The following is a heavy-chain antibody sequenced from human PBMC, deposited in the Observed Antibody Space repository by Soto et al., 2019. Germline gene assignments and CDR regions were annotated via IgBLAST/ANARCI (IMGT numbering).Heavy chain of an antibody. CDR2: INAGNGNT. CDR1: GYTFTSYA. CDR3: SRGLNGYSHYFDY. J-gene: IGHJ4*02. D-gene: IGHD5-18*01. V-gene: IGHV1-3*01. Sequence: QVQLVQSGAEVKKPGASVKVSCKASGYTFTSYAMHWVRQAPGQRLEWMGWINAGNGNTKYSQKFQGRVTITRDTSASTAYMELSSLRSEDTAVYYCSRGLNGYSHYFDYWGQGTLVTVSS.